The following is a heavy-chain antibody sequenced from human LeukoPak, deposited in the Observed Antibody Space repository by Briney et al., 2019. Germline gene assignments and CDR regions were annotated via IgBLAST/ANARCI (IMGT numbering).Heavy chain of an antibody. V-gene: IGHV3-74*01. Sequence: GGSLRLSCATSGLTFRTTWMHWVRQAPGKGLMWVSRMNGEGTTIDYADSVKGRFTVSRDYAKNTLFLQMNNLRTEDTALYFCATARNFRFEYWGQGSLVIVSA. CDR1: GLTFRTTW. J-gene: IGHJ4*02. D-gene: IGHD1-7*01. CDR3: ATARNFRFEY. CDR2: MNGEGTTI.